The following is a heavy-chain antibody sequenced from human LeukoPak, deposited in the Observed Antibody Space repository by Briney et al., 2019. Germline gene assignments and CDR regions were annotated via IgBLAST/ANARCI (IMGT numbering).Heavy chain of an antibody. CDR1: GFTFSDYY. CDR2: ISSSGSTI. J-gene: IGHJ6*03. V-gene: IGHV3-11*04. D-gene: IGHD4-17*01. CDR3: ARRTRVSIYYYYMDV. Sequence: GGSLRLSCAASGFTFSDYYMSWIRQAPGKGLEWVSYISSSGSTIYYADPVKGRFTISRDNAKNSLYLQMNSLRAEDTAVYYCARRTRVSIYYYYMDVWGKGTTVTVSS.